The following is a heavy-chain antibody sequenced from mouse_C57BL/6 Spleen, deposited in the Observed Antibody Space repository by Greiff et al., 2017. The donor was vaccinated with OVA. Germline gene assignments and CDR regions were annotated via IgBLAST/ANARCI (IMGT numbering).Heavy chain of an antibody. CDR1: GFTFTDYY. CDR3: ARSPLITTVVGAMDY. V-gene: IGHV7-3*01. J-gene: IGHJ4*01. Sequence: EVQGVESGGGLVQPGGSLSLSCAASGFTFTDYYMSWVRQPPGKALEWLGFIRNKANGYTTEYSASVKGRFTISRDNSQSILYLQMNALRAEDSATYYCARSPLITTVVGAMDYWGQGTSVTVSS. D-gene: IGHD1-1*01. CDR2: IRNKANGYTT.